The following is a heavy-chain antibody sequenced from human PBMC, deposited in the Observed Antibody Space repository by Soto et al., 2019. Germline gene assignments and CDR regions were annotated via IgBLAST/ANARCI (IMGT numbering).Heavy chain of an antibody. CDR3: ARSWYSSSWSRFDY. CDR1: GFTFSSYS. D-gene: IGHD6-13*01. J-gene: IGHJ4*02. CDR2: ISSSSSTI. V-gene: IGHV3-48*01. Sequence: PGGSLRLSCAASGFTFSSYSMNWVRQAPGKGLEWVSYISSSSSTIYYADSVKGRFTISRDNAKNSLYLQMNSLRAEDTAVYYCARSWYSSSWSRFDYWGQGTLVTVSS.